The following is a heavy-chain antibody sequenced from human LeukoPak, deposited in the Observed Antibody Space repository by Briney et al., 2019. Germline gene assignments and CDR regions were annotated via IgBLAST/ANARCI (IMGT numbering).Heavy chain of an antibody. CDR2: IDPRSGGT. V-gene: IGHV1-2*02. D-gene: IGHD2-2*02. Sequence: ASVKVSCKASGYTFTDYYMHWVRQAPGQGLEWMGWIDPRSGGTNFARKFQGRVTMTRDTSISTAYMELSRLTSDDTAVYYCTSSDYTSSDYWGQGTLVTVSS. CDR3: TSSDYTSSDY. J-gene: IGHJ4*02. CDR1: GYTFTDYY.